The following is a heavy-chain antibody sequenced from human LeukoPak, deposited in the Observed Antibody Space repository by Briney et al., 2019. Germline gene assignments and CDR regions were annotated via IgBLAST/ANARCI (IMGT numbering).Heavy chain of an antibody. CDR2: INPSGGTT. J-gene: IGHJ4*02. V-gene: IGHV1-46*01. CDR1: GYTFTNYY. CDR3: ARKGGITSTADY. D-gene: IGHD1-1*01. Sequence: PRASVKVSCKASGYTFTNYYMHWVRQAPGQGLEWMAIINPSGGTTTYAQKFQGRVTVSTDTPTSTVYMELSSLRSEDTAVYYCARKGGITSTADYWGQGTLVTVSS.